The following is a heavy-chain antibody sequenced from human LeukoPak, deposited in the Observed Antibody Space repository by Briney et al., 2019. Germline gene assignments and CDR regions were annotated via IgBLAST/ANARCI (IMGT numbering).Heavy chain of an antibody. CDR3: AKGHQQLHFDY. Sequence: PGRSLRLSCAASGFTFSSYGMHWVRQAPGKGLEWVAVIWCDGSNKYYADSVKGRFTISRDNSKNTLYLQMNSLRAEDTAVYYCAKGHQQLHFDYWGQGTLVTVSS. J-gene: IGHJ4*02. V-gene: IGHV3-33*06. CDR2: IWCDGSNK. CDR1: GFTFSSYG. D-gene: IGHD2-2*01.